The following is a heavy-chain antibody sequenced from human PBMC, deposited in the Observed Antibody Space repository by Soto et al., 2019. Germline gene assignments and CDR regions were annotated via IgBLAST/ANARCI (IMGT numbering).Heavy chain of an antibody. Sequence: GGSLRLSCAASGFTFSSYGMHWVRQAPGKGLEWVAVISYDGSNKYYADSVKGRFTISRDNAKRSLYLQMNSLRAEDTAVYYCAPQGGIIVPLPAAIPFDYWGQGTLVTVSS. D-gene: IGHD2-2*01. CDR1: GFTFSSYG. V-gene: IGHV3-30*03. CDR2: ISYDGSNK. CDR3: APQGGIIVPLPAAIPFDY. J-gene: IGHJ4*02.